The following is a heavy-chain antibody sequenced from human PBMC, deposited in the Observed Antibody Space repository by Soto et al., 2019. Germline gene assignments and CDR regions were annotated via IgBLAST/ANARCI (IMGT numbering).Heavy chain of an antibody. CDR3: ARLSAGYSSSWRDY. D-gene: IGHD6-13*01. J-gene: IGHJ4*02. Sequence: EVQLVESGGGLVQPGGSLRLSCAASGFTFSSYAMHWVRQAPGKGLEYVSAISSNGGSTYYANSVKGRFTISRDNSKNPLYLQMGSLRAEDMAVYYCARLSAGYSSSWRDYWGQGTLVTVSS. V-gene: IGHV3-64*01. CDR2: ISSNGGST. CDR1: GFTFSSYA.